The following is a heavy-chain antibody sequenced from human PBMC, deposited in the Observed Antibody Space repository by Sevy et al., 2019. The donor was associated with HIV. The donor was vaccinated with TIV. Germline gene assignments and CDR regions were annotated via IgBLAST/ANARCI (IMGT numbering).Heavy chain of an antibody. CDR2: ISSSGTTI. J-gene: IGHJ5*02. CDR1: GFTFSSYE. Sequence: GGSLRLACEASGFTFSSYEMNWVRQAPGKGLEWVSYISSSGTTIKYADSVKGRFNISRDNAKNSLYMQMNSLRAEGTAVYYCARVDANYDKGFDPWGQGTLVTVSS. V-gene: IGHV3-48*03. D-gene: IGHD3-22*01. CDR3: ARVDANYDKGFDP.